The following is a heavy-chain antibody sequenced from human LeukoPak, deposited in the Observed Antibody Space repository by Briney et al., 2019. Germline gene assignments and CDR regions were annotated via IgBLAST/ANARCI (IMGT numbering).Heavy chain of an antibody. J-gene: IGHJ4*02. V-gene: IGHV4-39*07. D-gene: IGHD7-27*01. CDR2: IYYSGST. CDR1: GGSISSSSYY. CDR3: ARDPWGSGGY. Sequence: SETLSLTCTVSGGSISSSSYYWGWIRQPPGKGLEWIGSIYYSGSTYYNPSLKSRVTISVDTSKNQFSLKLSSVTAADTAVYYCARDPWGSGGYWGQGTLVTVSS.